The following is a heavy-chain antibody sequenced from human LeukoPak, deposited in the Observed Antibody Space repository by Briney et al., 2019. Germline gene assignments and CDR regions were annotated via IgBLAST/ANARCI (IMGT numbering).Heavy chain of an antibody. D-gene: IGHD2-21*02. Sequence: GGSLRLSCAASGFTFSSYSMNWVRQAPGKGLEWVSSISSSSSYIYYADSVKGRFTISRDNAKNSLYLQMNSLRAEDTAVYYCARHLKDCGGDCYSGAFDIWGQGTMVTVSS. CDR1: GFTFSSYS. J-gene: IGHJ3*02. V-gene: IGHV3-21*04. CDR3: ARHLKDCGGDCYSGAFDI. CDR2: ISSSSSYI.